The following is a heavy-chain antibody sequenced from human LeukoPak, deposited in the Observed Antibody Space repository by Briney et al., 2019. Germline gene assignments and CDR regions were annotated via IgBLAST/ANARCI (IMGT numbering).Heavy chain of an antibody. J-gene: IGHJ4*02. CDR2: TYYRSKGYN. CDR1: GDSVSTNNVA. V-gene: IGHV6-1*01. D-gene: IGHD3-16*01. CDR3: AREDLGAAYFDF. Sequence: PSQTLSLTCAISGDSVSTNNVAWNWIRQSPSRGLEWLGRTYYRSKGYNDYAVSVKSRITINPDTSKNQFSLQLNSVTPDDTAMYYCAREDLGAAYFDFWGQGTLVTVSS.